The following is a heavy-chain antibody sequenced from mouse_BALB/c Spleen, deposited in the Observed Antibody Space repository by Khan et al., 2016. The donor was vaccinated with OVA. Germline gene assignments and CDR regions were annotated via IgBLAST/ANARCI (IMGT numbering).Heavy chain of an antibody. CDR2: ILPGSGSN. Sequence: VQLKQSGAELMKPGASVKISCKATGYTFSSYWIEWVKQRPGHGLEWIGEILPGSGSNNYNEKFKGKATFTADTSSNTAYMQLSSLTSEDSAVYYCARGNYYGSSSWVGYWGQGTLVTVS. V-gene: IGHV1-9*01. J-gene: IGHJ3*01. D-gene: IGHD1-1*01. CDR3: ARGNYYGSSSWVGY. CDR1: GYTFSSYW.